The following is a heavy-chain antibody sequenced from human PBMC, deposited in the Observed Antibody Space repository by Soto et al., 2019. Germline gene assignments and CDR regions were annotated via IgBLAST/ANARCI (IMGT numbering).Heavy chain of an antibody. CDR1: GGSISSYY. CDR2: IYYSGST. Sequence: PSETLSLTCTVSGGSISSYYWSWIRQPPGKGLEWIGYIYYSGSTNYNPSLKSRVTISVDTSKNQFSLKLSSVTAADTAVYYCAGRVDNWFDPWGQGTLVTVSS. V-gene: IGHV4-59*08. D-gene: IGHD2-15*01. J-gene: IGHJ5*02. CDR3: AGRVDNWFDP.